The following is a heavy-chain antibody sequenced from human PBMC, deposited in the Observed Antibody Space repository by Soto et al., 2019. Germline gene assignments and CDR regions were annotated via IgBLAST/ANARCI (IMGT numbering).Heavy chain of an antibody. V-gene: IGHV4-30-4*01. CDR2: IYYSGST. CDR1: GGSISSGDYY. CDR3: ARESHHYDFWSGLYSPSQTRKYYFDY. Sequence: QVQLQESGPGLVKPSQTLSLTCTVSGGSISSGDYYWSWIRQPPGKGLEWIGYIYYSGSTYYNPSLKSRVTISVDTSKNQFSLKLSSVTAADTAVYYCARESHHYDFWSGLYSPSQTRKYYFDYWGQGTLVTVSS. D-gene: IGHD3-3*01. J-gene: IGHJ4*02.